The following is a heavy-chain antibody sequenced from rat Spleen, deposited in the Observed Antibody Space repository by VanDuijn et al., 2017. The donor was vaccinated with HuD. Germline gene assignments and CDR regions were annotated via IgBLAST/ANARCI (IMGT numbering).Heavy chain of an antibody. J-gene: IGHJ2*01. D-gene: IGHD1-2*01. CDR1: GFTFSNYD. CDR2: ISTSGGST. Sequence: EVQLVESGGGLVQPGRSMKLSCAALGFTFSNYDMAWVRQAPTKGLEWVASISTSGGSTYYRDSVKGRFTVSRDNAKSTRYLQMDSLRSEDTATYYCARPDYSRFDYWGQGVMVTVSS. CDR3: ARPDYSRFDY. V-gene: IGHV5-25*01.